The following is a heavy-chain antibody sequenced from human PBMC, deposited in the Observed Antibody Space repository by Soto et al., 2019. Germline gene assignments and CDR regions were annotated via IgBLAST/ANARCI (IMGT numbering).Heavy chain of an antibody. D-gene: IGHD6-19*01. CDR3: AKDLQFSGWLSAQTFDY. Sequence: EVQLLESGGGLVQPGGSLRLSCAVSGFTFSSHAMSWVRQAPGKGLECVSSITGSGGSTYYAASMKGRFTISRDKSKNTLYIQMNSLRGEDTAVYYCAKDLQFSGWLSAQTFDYWGQGTQVTVSS. J-gene: IGHJ4*02. V-gene: IGHV3-23*01. CDR2: ITGSGGST. CDR1: GFTFSSHA.